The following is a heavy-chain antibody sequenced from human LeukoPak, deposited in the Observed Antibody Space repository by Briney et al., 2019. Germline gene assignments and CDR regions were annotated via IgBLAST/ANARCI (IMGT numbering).Heavy chain of an antibody. D-gene: IGHD6-13*01. V-gene: IGHV3-30*02. J-gene: IGHJ4*02. CDR1: GFTSSSYA. CDR2: IQTDGNTK. Sequence: GGSLRLSCAASGFTSSSYAMSWVRQAPGKGLEWVTFIQTDGNTKYYADSVRGRFTISRDNSKNTVSLQMNSLRAEDTAVYYCAREESSLVLGGLAYWGQGTLVTVSS. CDR3: AREESSLVLGGLAY.